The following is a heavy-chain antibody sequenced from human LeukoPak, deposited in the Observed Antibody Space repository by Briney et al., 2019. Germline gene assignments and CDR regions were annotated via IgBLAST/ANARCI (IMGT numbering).Heavy chain of an antibody. CDR3: AREESGGYFDY. CDR1: GYTFTGYY. CDR2: INPTGTGT. J-gene: IGHJ4*02. V-gene: IGHV1-46*01. Sequence: GASVKVSCKASGYTFTGYYMHWVRQAPGQGLEWIGLINPTGTGTNYAQKFRGRVTMTRDTSTTTVYMELSSLRSEDTAVYYCAREESGGYFDYWGQGTLVAVSS. D-gene: IGHD2-8*02.